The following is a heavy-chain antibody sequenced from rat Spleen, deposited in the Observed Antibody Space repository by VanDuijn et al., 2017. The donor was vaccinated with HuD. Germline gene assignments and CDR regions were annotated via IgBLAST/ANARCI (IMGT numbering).Heavy chain of an antibody. D-gene: IGHD4-3*01. V-gene: IGHV5-25*01. CDR1: GFTFSNYY. CDR2: INTGGGNT. Sequence: EVQLVESGGGLVQPGRSLKLSCAASGFTFSNYYMAWVRQAPTKGLEWVASINTGGGNTYYRDSVKGRFTISRDNAKSTLYLQMDSLRSEDTATYYCSRLGGLRNWFAYWGQGTLVTVSS. J-gene: IGHJ3*01. CDR3: SRLGGLRNWFAY.